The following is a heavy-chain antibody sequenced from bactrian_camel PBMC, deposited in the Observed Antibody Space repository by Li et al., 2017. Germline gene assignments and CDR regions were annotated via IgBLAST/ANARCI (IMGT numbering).Heavy chain of an antibody. Sequence: VQLVESGGGSVQAGGSLRLSCDASGHRDSSNYMAWFRQAPGKELEGVATIESDGSTDYADSVKGRFTISKDNAGTALYLQMESLKPEDTAVYYCTRSYFGASHNTFAFWGQGTQVTVS. CDR2: IESDGST. CDR3: TRSYFGASHNTFAF. V-gene: IGHV3S53*01. J-gene: IGHJ4*01. CDR1: GHRDSSNY. D-gene: IGHD1*01.